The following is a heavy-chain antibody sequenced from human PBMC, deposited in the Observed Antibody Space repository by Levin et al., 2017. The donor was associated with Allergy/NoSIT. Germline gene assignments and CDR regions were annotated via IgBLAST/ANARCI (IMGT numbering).Heavy chain of an antibody. CDR1: GGSFSSDY. J-gene: IGHJ4*02. V-gene: IGHV4-59*01. CDR2: IYHSGST. CDR3: ARGPNYSNKFDS. D-gene: IGHD4-11*01. Sequence: PGGSLRLSCTVSGGSFSSDYWSWIRQPPGKGLEWIGYIYHSGSTNYNPSLKSRVTISIDTSKNQFFLRLTSVTAADTAVYYCARGPNYSNKFDSWGQGSLVTVSS.